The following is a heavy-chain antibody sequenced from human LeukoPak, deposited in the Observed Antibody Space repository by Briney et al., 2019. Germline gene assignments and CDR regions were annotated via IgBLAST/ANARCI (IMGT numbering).Heavy chain of an antibody. J-gene: IGHJ4*02. CDR2: ISSSSSTI. V-gene: IGHV3-48*04. CDR1: GFTFSSYS. D-gene: IGHD5-12*01. Sequence: GGSLRLSCAASGFTFSSYSMNWVRQAPGKGLEWVSYISSSSSTIYYADSVKGRFTISRDNAKNTLYLQMNSLRVEDTAVYYCAREGRVSGYDFDCWGQGTLVTVSS. CDR3: AREGRVSGYDFDC.